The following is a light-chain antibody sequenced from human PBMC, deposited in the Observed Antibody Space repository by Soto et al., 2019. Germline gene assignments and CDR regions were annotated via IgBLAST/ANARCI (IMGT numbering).Light chain of an antibody. CDR1: QSVSSY. CDR3: QQSSNWLT. Sequence: IVLTQSPATLSLSPGERATLSCRASQSVSSYLAWYQQKPGQAPRLLIYDASNRATGIPARFSGSGSGTDFTLTISSLEPEDFAVYYCQQSSNWLTFGGGTKVDIK. CDR2: DAS. V-gene: IGKV3-11*01. J-gene: IGKJ4*01.